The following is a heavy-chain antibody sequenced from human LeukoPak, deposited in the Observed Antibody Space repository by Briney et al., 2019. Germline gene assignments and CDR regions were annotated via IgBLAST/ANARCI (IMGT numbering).Heavy chain of an antibody. Sequence: GGSLRLSCAASGLTFSSYSMNWVRQAPGKGLEWVSSISSSSSYIYYADSVKGRFTISRDNAKNSLYLQMNSLRAEDTAVYYCAKNRGISGLRSNYFDYWGQGTLVTVSS. CDR2: ISSSSSYI. V-gene: IGHV3-21*01. CDR1: GLTFSSYS. D-gene: IGHD3-10*01. J-gene: IGHJ4*02. CDR3: AKNRGISGLRSNYFDY.